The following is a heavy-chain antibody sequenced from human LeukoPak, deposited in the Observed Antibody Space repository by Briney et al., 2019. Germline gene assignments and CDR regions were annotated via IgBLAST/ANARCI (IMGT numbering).Heavy chain of an antibody. CDR2: INHSGST. D-gene: IGHD3-10*01. CDR3: ARHKTRGLGVREVRYSSSWFDP. J-gene: IGHJ5*02. CDR1: GGSFSGYY. Sequence: SETLSLTCAVYGGSFSGYYWSWIRQPPGKGLEWIGEINHSGSTNYNPSLKSRVTISVDTSKNQFSLKLSSVTAADTAVYYCARHKTRGLGVREVRYSSSWFDPWGQGTLVTVSS. V-gene: IGHV4-34*01.